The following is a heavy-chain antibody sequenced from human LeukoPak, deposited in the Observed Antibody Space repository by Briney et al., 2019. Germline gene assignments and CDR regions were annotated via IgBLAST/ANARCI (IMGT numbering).Heavy chain of an antibody. D-gene: IGHD3-10*01. CDR1: GFTFSDYY. V-gene: IGHV3-11*01. J-gene: IGHJ6*03. CDR3: ARRAGITMVRGTNYYYYYYMDV. CDR2: ISSSGSTI. Sequence: PGGSLRLSCAASGFTFSDYYMSWIRQAPGKGLEWVSYISSSGSTIYYADSVKGRFTISRDNAKNSLYLQMNSLRAEDTAVYYCARRAGITMVRGTNYYYYYYMDVWGKGTTVTISS.